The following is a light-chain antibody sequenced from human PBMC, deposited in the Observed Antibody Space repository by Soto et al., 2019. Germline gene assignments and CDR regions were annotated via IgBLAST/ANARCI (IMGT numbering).Light chain of an antibody. V-gene: IGKV1-5*01. J-gene: IGKJ1*01. Sequence: DIQMTQSPSTLSASVGDRVTTTCRASQSISSWLAWYQQKPGKAPKLLIYDASSLESGVPSRFSGSGSGTEFTLTISSLQPDYFATYYCQQDNSYPRTFGQGTKVEIK. CDR2: DAS. CDR1: QSISSW. CDR3: QQDNSYPRT.